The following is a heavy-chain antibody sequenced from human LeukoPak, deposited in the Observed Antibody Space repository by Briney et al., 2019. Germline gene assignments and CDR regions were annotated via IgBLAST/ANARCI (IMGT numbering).Heavy chain of an antibody. Sequence: PGGSLRLSCAASGFTFSSYGMHWVRQAPGKGLEWVAVISYDGSNKYYADSVKGRFTISRDNSKNTLYLQMNSLRAEDTAVYYCARDGGYYDSSGYYTPSFDYWGQGTLVTVSS. CDR3: ARDGGYYDSSGYYTPSFDY. D-gene: IGHD3-22*01. J-gene: IGHJ4*02. CDR2: ISYDGSNK. CDR1: GFTFSSYG. V-gene: IGHV3-30*03.